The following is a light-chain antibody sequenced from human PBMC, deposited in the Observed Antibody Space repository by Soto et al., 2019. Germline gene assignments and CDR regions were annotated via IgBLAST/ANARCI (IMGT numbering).Light chain of an antibody. CDR2: GAS. V-gene: IGKV3-15*01. Sequence: EIVMTQSPATLSVSPGDRVTLSCWASQYINSNVAWYQQKRGQAPRILIYGASTRYTGIPARFSGSGSGTEFTLTISSLQSEDFAVYYCQQYNNWTRTFGQGTRVEIK. CDR1: QYINSN. CDR3: QQYNNWTRT. J-gene: IGKJ1*01.